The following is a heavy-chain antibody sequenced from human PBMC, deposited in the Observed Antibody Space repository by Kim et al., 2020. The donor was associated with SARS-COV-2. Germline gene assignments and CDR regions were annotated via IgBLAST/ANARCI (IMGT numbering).Heavy chain of an antibody. CDR2: ISAYNGNT. V-gene: IGHV1-18*01. D-gene: IGHD2-15*01. CDR3: ARDESEGCSGGSCSDHHFDH. J-gene: IGHJ5*02. CDR1: GYTFTSYG. Sequence: ASVKVSCKASGYTFTSYGISWVRQAPGQGLEWMGWISAYNGNTNYAQKLQGRVTMTTDTSTSTAYMELRSLRSDDTAGYYCARDESEGCSGGSCSDHHFDHWGQGTLVTVSS.